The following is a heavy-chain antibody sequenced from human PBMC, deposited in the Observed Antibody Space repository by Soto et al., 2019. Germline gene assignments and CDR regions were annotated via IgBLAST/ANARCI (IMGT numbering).Heavy chain of an antibody. CDR2: ISAAGDP. V-gene: IGHV3-13*05. CDR3: ARTDRVFYGLDV. CDR1: GFTFRNYD. Sequence: DVQLVESGGGLVQPGGSLRLSCGASGFTFRNYDMHWVRQGTGKGLEWVSGISAAGDPDYADSVEGRFTISRENAQNSFFLKMNNLRVGDTAVYYCARTDRVFYGLDVWGQGTTVIVSS. J-gene: IGHJ6*02.